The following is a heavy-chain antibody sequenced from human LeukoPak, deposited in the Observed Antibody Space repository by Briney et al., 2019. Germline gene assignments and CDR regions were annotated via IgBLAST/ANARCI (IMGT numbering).Heavy chain of an antibody. CDR3: ARELTYYYDSSGYYSPYFDY. D-gene: IGHD3-22*01. CDR2: ISSSGSII. V-gene: IGHV3-48*03. CDR1: GFTFRSCE. J-gene: IGHJ4*02. Sequence: GGSLRLSCAASGFTFRSCELSWVRQAPAKGLEWVSYISSSGSIIHYADSVKGRFTISRDSAKNTLYLQMNSLRAEDTAVYYCARELTYYYDSSGYYSPYFDYWGQGTLVTVSS.